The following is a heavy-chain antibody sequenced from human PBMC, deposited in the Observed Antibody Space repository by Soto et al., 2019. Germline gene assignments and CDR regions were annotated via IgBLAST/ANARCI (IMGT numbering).Heavy chain of an antibody. J-gene: IGHJ6*02. CDR2: INHSGST. CDR1: GGSFSGYY. D-gene: IGHD2-15*01. Sequence: SETLSLTCAVYGGSFSGYYWSWIRQPPGKGLEWIGEINHSGSTNYNPSLKSRVTISVDTSKNQFSLKLSSVTAADTAVYYCARAAGYIVVVVAATGVGVYYGMDVWGQGTTVTVSS. V-gene: IGHV4-34*01. CDR3: ARAAGYIVVVVAATGVGVYYGMDV.